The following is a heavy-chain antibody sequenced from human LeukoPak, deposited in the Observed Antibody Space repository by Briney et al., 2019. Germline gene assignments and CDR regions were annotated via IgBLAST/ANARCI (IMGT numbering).Heavy chain of an antibody. Sequence: KPSETLSLTCAVYGGSFSGYYWSWIRQPPGKGLEWIGEINHSGSTNYNPSLKSRVTISVDTSKNQFSLKLSSVTAADTAVYYCARSRIMEAATYYYYYYYMDVWGKGTTVTVSS. D-gene: IGHD1-26*01. CDR1: GGSFSGYY. CDR2: INHSGST. V-gene: IGHV4-34*01. CDR3: ARSRIMEAATYYYYYYYMDV. J-gene: IGHJ6*03.